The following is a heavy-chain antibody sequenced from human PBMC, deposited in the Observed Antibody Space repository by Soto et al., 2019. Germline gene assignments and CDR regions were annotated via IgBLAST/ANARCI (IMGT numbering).Heavy chain of an antibody. V-gene: IGHV4-30-4*01. J-gene: IGHJ6*02. Sequence: QVQLQQSGPGLVKPSQTLSLTCTVSGGSISFDHYHWTWIRQPPGKGLEWIGYVHYSGSVLYNPSLQSRVSISVDTSKNQFSLKLSSVTAADTAVYFCAREDDGGDRDYYGLDVWGQGTTDTVSS. CDR2: VHYSGSV. CDR3: AREDDGGDRDYYGLDV. D-gene: IGHD2-21*02. CDR1: GGSISFDHYH.